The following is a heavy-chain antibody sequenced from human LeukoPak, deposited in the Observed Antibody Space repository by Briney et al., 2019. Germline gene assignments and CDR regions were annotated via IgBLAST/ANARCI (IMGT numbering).Heavy chain of an antibody. CDR3: AKDRVDTAMTRYFDY. D-gene: IGHD5-18*01. CDR2: IRYDGSNK. J-gene: IGHJ4*02. V-gene: IGHV3-30*02. CDR1: GFTLSSYG. Sequence: GGSLRLSCAASGFTLSSYGMHWVRQAPGKGLEWVAFIRYDGSNKYYADSVKGRFTISRDNSKNTLYLQMNSLRAEDTAVYYCAKDRVDTAMTRYFDYWGQGTLVTVSS.